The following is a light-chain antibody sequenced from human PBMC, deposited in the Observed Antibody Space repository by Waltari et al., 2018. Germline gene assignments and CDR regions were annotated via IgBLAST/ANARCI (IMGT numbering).Light chain of an antibody. CDR1: SSNIGLNS. CDR2: KNN. V-gene: IGLV1-47*01. Sequence: QFVLTQSPSASGTPGQRVTISCSGSSSNIGLNSIYWYQQLPGAPPKLLISKNNERSSGVPDRFSASKSGTSASLASSGLRSEDEADYFCAARDDSLNWVFGGGTKLTVL. CDR3: AARDDSLNWV. J-gene: IGLJ3*02.